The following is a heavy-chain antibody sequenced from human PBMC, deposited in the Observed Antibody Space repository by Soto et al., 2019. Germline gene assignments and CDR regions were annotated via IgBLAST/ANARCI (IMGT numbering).Heavy chain of an antibody. D-gene: IGHD6-13*01. V-gene: IGHV3-48*02. CDR3: AKYTSSNWYAGYGMDV. Sequence: PGGSLRLSCAASGFTFSTYAMNWVRQAPGKGLEWLSYISSSSSTIYYADSVKGRFTISRDNAKNSLYLQMNGLRDEDTAVYYCAKYTSSNWYAGYGMDVWGQGTTVTVSS. CDR1: GFTFSTYA. CDR2: ISSSSSTI. J-gene: IGHJ6*02.